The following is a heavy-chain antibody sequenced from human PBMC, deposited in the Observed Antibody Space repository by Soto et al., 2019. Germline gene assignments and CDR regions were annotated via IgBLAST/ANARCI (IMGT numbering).Heavy chain of an antibody. V-gene: IGHV5-51*01. CDR3: ARLPWSGYYTAISGHYYYGMDV. J-gene: IGHJ6*02. CDR1: GYSFTSYW. Sequence: PGESLKISCKGSGYSFTSYWIGWVRQMPGKGLEWMGIIYPGDSDTRYSPSFQGQVTISADKSISTAYLQWSSLKASDTAMYYCARLPWSGYYTAISGHYYYGMDVWGQGTTVTVS. CDR2: IYPGDSDT. D-gene: IGHD3-3*01.